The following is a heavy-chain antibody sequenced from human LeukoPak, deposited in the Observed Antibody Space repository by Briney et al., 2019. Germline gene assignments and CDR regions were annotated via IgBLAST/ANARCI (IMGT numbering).Heavy chain of an antibody. D-gene: IGHD2-15*01. V-gene: IGHV3-48*01. CDR3: VRDLTVVGVAQVHH. CDR1: GFTFSIYT. Sequence: GGSLRLSCAAPGFTFSIYTMNWVRQAPGKGLEWISYISTNSGTIWYAESVKGRFTISRDNAKSSLHLHMNNLSAEDTAVYYCVRDLTVVGVAQVHHWGQGTLVTVSS. J-gene: IGHJ5*02. CDR2: ISTNSGTI.